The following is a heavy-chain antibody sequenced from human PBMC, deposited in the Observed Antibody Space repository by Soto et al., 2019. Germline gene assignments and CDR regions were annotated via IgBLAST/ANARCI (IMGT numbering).Heavy chain of an antibody. CDR1: GDSVSSDTSA. Sequence: PSQTLSLTCVISGDSVSSDTSAWIWIRQSPSRGLEWLGRTFFKSKWHNDYALSVKSRITISPDTSQNQFSLDLDSVTPEDTAVYYCVGVTFFRGMDVGGQGTPVTGSS. CDR2: TFFKSKWHN. J-gene: IGHJ6*02. V-gene: IGHV6-1*01. CDR3: VGVTFFRGMDV. D-gene: IGHD3-10*01.